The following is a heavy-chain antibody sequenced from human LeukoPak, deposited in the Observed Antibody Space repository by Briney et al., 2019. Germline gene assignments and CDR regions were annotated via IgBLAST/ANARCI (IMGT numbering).Heavy chain of an antibody. CDR2: IKEDGSEK. V-gene: IGHV3-7*01. D-gene: IGHD1-26*01. CDR1: GFPFSNYW. J-gene: IGHJ4*02. Sequence: PGGSLRLSCAASGFPFSNYWMSWVRQAPGKGLEWVANIKEDGSEKNYVDSVKGRFTISRDNAKNSVYLQMDSLRAEDTAVYHCAHSGSYLDYLGQGTLVTVSS. CDR3: AHSGSYLDY.